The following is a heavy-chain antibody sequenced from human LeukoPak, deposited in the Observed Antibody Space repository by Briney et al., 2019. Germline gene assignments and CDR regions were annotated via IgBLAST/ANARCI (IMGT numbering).Heavy chain of an antibody. CDR2: IYHSGST. V-gene: IGHV4-4*02. Sequence: SGTLSPTCAVSGGSISSSNWWSWVRQPPGKGLEWIGEIYHSGSTNYNPSLKSRVTISVDKSKNQFSLKLSSVTAADTAVYYCATSAVAGTGYAFDIWGQGTMVTVSS. CDR1: GGSISSSNW. D-gene: IGHD6-19*01. J-gene: IGHJ3*02. CDR3: ATSAVAGTGYAFDI.